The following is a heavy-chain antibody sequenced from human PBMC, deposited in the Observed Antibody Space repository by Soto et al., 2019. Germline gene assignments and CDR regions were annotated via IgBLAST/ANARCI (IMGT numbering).Heavy chain of an antibody. D-gene: IGHD2-2*01. CDR3: ARDQDVVVTMDV. V-gene: IGHV1-2*02. Sequence: ASVKVSCKASGYTFTGYYMHWVRQAPGQGLEWMGWINPNSGGTNYAQKFQGRVTMTRDTSISTAYKELSRLRSDDTAVYYCARDQDVVVTMDVWGQGTTVTVSS. CDR2: INPNSGGT. J-gene: IGHJ6*02. CDR1: GYTFTGYY.